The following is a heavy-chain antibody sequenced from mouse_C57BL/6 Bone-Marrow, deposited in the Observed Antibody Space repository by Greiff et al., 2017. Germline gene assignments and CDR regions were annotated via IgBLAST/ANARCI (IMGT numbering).Heavy chain of an antibody. J-gene: IGHJ3*01. CDR1: GYTFTSYW. V-gene: IGHV1-59*01. CDR2: IDPSDSYT. Sequence: QVQLQQPGAELVRPGTSVKLSCKASGYTFTSYWMHWVKQRPGQGLEWIGVIDPSDSYTNYNQKFKGKATLTVDKSSSTAYMQLSSLTSEDSAVYYCAREIYYYGSSPPWFAYWGQGTLVTVSA. D-gene: IGHD1-1*01. CDR3: AREIYYYGSSPPWFAY.